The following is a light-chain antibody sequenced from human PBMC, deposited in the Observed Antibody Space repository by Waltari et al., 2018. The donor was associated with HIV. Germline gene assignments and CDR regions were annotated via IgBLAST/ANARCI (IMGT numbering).Light chain of an antibody. V-gene: IGLV2-8*01. J-gene: IGLJ1*01. CDR2: EVT. CDR1: SSDVGAYNY. CDR3: SSYAGSNKKV. Sequence: QSALTQPPSASGSPGQSVTISCTGTSSDVGAYNYVSWYQQHPGKAPKLMIYEVTKRPSGVPDRFSGSKSGNTASLTVSGLQAEDEADYYCSSYAGSNKKVFGTGTKVTVL.